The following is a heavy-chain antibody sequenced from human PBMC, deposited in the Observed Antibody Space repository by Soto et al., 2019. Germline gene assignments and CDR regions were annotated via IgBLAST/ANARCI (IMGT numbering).Heavy chain of an antibody. V-gene: IGHV3-21*01. CDR3: ARGGGGVHYYYYMDV. CDR2: ISSSSSYI. J-gene: IGHJ6*03. D-gene: IGHD3-16*01. CDR1: GFTFSSYS. Sequence: GGSLRLSCAASGFTFSSYSMNWVRQAPGKGLEWVSSISSSSSYIYYADSVKGRFTISRDNAKNSLYLQMNSLRAEDTAVYYCARGGGGVHYYYYMDVWGKGTTVTVSS.